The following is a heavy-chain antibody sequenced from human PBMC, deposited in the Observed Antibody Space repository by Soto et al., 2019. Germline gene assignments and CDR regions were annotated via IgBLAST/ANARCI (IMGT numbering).Heavy chain of an antibody. CDR1: GFTFSSYA. CDR3: AKIPHSSSWYLDAFDI. V-gene: IGHV3-23*01. CDR2: ISGSGGST. J-gene: IGHJ3*02. Sequence: EVQLLESGGGLVQPGGSLRLSCAASGFTFSSYAMSWVRQAPGKGLEWVSAISGSGGSTYYADSVKGRFTISRDNSKNTLYLQMNSLRAEDMAVYYCAKIPHSSSWYLDAFDIWGQGTMVTVSS. D-gene: IGHD6-13*01.